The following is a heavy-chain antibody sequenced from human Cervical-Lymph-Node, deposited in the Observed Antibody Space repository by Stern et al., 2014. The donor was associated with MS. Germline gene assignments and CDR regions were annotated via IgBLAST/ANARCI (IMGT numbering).Heavy chain of an antibody. V-gene: IGHV3-48*01. CDR1: GFTFSNYN. CDR2: ITYSSSTI. CDR3: ARNYDFASVGDY. Sequence: EVQLVESGGGLVQPGGSLRLSCAASGFTFSNYNMNWVRQAPGKGLEWVSYITYSSSTIYYADTVKGRFTISRDNAKNSLYLKMNSLRAEDTAVYYCARNYDFASVGDYWGQGTLVTVSS. J-gene: IGHJ4*02. D-gene: IGHD3-3*01.